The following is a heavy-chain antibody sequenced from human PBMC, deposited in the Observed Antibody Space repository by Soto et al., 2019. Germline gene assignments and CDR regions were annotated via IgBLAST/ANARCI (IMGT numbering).Heavy chain of an antibody. Sequence: PSETLSLTCTVSGGSISSNYWTWIRQPPEKGLEWIGYVYNSRSTNYNPSLKSQVTISEDTSKSQFSLKVNSMTAADTAVYYCASLNWNCGHEYYFDSWGQGTLVTVSS. V-gene: IGHV4-59*01. D-gene: IGHD1-20*01. CDR2: VYNSRST. J-gene: IGHJ4*02. CDR3: ASLNWNCGHEYYFDS. CDR1: GGSISSNY.